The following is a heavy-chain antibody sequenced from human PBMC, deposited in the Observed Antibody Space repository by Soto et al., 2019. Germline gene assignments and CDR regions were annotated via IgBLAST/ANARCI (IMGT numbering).Heavy chain of an antibody. V-gene: IGHV3-30*18. CDR3: AKEWVYDSSGWYFDY. CDR2: VSDDGSNK. D-gene: IGHD3-22*01. Sequence: QVQLVESGGGVVQPGRSLRLSCAASGFTFSSYGMHWVRQAPGKGLEWVAVVSDDGSNKYYADSVKGRFTISRDNSKNTLYLQMTSQRAEDTAVYYCAKEWVYDSSGWYFDYWGQGTLVTVFS. J-gene: IGHJ4*02. CDR1: GFTFSSYG.